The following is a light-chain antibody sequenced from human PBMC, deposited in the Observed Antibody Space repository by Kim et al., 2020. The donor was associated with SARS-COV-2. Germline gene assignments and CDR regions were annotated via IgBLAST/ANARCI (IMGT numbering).Light chain of an antibody. V-gene: IGLV1-40*01. Sequence: HSVLTQPPSVSGAPGQRITISCTGSSSNIGAGFDVHWYQQVPGTAPKLLIYRNNNRPSGVPDRFSGSKSGISASLAITGLQAEDEADYYCHSYDNSLSALLFGGGTQLTVL. CDR3: HSYDNSLSALL. J-gene: IGLJ2*01. CDR1: SSNIGAGFD. CDR2: RNN.